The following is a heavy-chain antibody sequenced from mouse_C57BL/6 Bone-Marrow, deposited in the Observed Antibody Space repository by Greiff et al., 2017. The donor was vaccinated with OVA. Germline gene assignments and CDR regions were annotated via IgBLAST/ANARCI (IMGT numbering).Heavy chain of an antibody. CDR1: GFTFSSYA. V-gene: IGHV5-9-1*02. CDR2: ISSGGDYI. Sequence: EVQVVESGEGLVKPGGSLSLSCAASGFTFSSYAMSWVRQTPEKRLEWVAYISSGGDYIYYADTVKGRFPISRDNARNILYLQMSSLKSEDTAMYYYTRDRGPYYFDYWGQGTTLTVAS. CDR3: TRDRGPYYFDY. J-gene: IGHJ2*01.